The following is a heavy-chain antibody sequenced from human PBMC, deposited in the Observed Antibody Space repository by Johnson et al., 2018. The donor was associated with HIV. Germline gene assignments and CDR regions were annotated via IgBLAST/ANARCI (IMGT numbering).Heavy chain of an antibody. D-gene: IGHD3-22*01. V-gene: IGHV3-13*01. Sequence: VQLLESGGGLVQPGGSLRLSCAASGFTFSSYDMHWVRQATGKGLEWVSTIGPAGDTYYPDSVKGRFTISRENPKNSLYLQMNTLRAGDTAVYYCARDVGYDSRGYKGAFDIWGQGTMVTVSS. J-gene: IGHJ3*02. CDR3: ARDVGYDSRGYKGAFDI. CDR2: IGPAGDT. CDR1: GFTFSSYD.